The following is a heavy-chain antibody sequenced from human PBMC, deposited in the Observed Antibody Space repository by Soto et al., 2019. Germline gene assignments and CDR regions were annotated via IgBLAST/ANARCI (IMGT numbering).Heavy chain of an antibody. Sequence: SETLSLTCTVSGGSISSYYWSWIRQPPGKGLEWIGYIYYSGSTNYNPSLKSRVTISVDTSKNQFSLKLSSVTAADTAVYYCARVVAGTMIVTSGAFDIWGQGTMVTVSS. D-gene: IGHD3-22*01. CDR1: GGSISSYY. CDR3: ARVVAGTMIVTSGAFDI. CDR2: IYYSGST. V-gene: IGHV4-59*01. J-gene: IGHJ3*02.